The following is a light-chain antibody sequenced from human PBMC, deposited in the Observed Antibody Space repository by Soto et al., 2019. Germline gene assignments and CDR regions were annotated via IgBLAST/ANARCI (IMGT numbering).Light chain of an antibody. CDR1: QRISSW. J-gene: IGKJ2*01. CDR3: QQYNSYPYT. V-gene: IGKV1-5*03. Sequence: DIQMTQSPSTLSASVGDRVTITCRASQRISSWLAWYQQKPGKAPKLLIYKASSLESGVPSRFSGSGSGTEFTLTISSLQPDDFATYYCQQYNSYPYTFGQGTKLAIK. CDR2: KAS.